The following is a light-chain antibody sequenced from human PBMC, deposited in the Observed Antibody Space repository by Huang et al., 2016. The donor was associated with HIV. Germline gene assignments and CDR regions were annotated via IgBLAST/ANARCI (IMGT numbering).Light chain of an antibody. CDR1: QGIRSD. Sequence: AIQMTQSPSFLSASVGDRVTITCRASQGIRSDVGWYQQKPGNAPNILISAASKVQNGVTSSFSGSGSGTDLTLTISSLQPEDFATYFCLHNYNYPYTFGQGTKLEI. CDR2: AAS. V-gene: IGKV1-6*01. J-gene: IGKJ2*01. CDR3: LHNYNYPYT.